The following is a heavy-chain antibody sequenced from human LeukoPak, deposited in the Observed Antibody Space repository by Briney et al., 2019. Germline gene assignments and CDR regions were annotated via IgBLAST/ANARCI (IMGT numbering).Heavy chain of an antibody. CDR3: ARTGGSEYGSGSYYAGSLDY. CDR2: IIPILGIA. CDR1: GGTFSSYA. Sequence: GASVKVSCKASGGTFSSYAISWVRQAPGQGLEWMGRIIPILGIANYAQKFQGRVTITADKSTSTAYMELSSLRSEDTAVYYCARTGGSEYGSGSYYAGSLDYWGQGTLVTVSS. J-gene: IGHJ4*02. D-gene: IGHD3-10*01. V-gene: IGHV1-69*04.